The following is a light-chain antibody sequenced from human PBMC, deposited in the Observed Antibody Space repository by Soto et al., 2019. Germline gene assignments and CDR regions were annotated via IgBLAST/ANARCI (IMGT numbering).Light chain of an antibody. CDR2: DAY. V-gene: IGKV1-5*01. CDR1: QSIGTW. J-gene: IGKJ1*01. CDR3: QQYNSYSEA. Sequence: PLTQPPSTLSASVGDSITITCRASQSIGTWLAWYHQKPGKAPNLLIYDAYSLESGVPSRFSGSGSGTEVTLTISSLQPDEVATYSCQQYNSYSEAFGQGTKV.